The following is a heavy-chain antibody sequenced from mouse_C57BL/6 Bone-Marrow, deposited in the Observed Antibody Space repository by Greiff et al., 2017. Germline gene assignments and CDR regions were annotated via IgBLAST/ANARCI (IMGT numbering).Heavy chain of an antibody. J-gene: IGHJ3*01. CDR3: TSVWYPWFAY. CDR2: ISSGGDYI. Sequence: EVQRVESGEGLVKPGGSLKLSCAASGFTFSSYAMSWVRQTPEKRLEWVAYISSGGDYIYYADTVKGRFTISRDNARNTLYLQMSSLKSEDTAMXYCTSVWYPWFAYWGQGTLVTVSA. CDR1: GFTFSSYA. D-gene: IGHD2-10*02. V-gene: IGHV5-9-1*02.